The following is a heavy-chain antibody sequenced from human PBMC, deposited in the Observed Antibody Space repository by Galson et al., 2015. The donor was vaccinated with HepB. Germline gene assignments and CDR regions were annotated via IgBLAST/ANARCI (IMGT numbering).Heavy chain of an antibody. CDR3: AREIRDNWGPYGMDV. CDR2: ISYDGSNK. D-gene: IGHD1-1*01. CDR1: GFTFSSYA. J-gene: IGHJ6*02. Sequence: SLRLSCAASGFTFSSYAMHWVRQAPGKGLEWVAVISYDGSNKYYADSVKGRFTISRDNSKSTLYLQMNSLRAEDTAVYYCAREIRDNWGPYGMDVWGQGTTVTVSS. V-gene: IGHV3-30*04.